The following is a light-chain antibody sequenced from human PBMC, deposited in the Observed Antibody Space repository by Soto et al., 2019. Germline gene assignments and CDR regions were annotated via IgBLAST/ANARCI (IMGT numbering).Light chain of an antibody. CDR2: AAS. V-gene: IGKV1-9*01. CDR3: QQSKSFPLT. Sequence: DIQLTQSPSFLSASVGDRVTITCRASQGISSSLAWYQQKPGRAPALLIYAASTLQSGVPSRFSGSGSGTEFTLTISSLQPEDGATSDCQQSKSFPLTFGGGTKVEIK. CDR1: QGISSS. J-gene: IGKJ4*01.